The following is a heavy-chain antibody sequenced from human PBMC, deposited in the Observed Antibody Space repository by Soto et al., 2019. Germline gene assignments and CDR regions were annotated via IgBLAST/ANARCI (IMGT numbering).Heavy chain of an antibody. CDR1: GGSINSGGYY. Sequence: TLSLTCTVSGGSINSGGYYWSWIRQHPGKGLEWIGYIYYSGSTYYNPSLKSRVTISVDTSKNQFSLKLSSVTAADTAVYYCARDLTSYGMDVWGQGTTVTVSS. V-gene: IGHV4-31*03. CDR2: IYYSGST. J-gene: IGHJ6*02. D-gene: IGHD3-9*01. CDR3: ARDLTSYGMDV.